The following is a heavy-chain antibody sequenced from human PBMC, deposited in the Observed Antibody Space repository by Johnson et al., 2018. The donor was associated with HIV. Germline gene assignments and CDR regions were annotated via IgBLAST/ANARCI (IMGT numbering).Heavy chain of an antibody. CDR1: GFTFTSYT. Sequence: QVQLVESGGVVVRPGGSLRLTCAASGFTFTSYTMHWVRQAPGKGPEWVAMISHDGTNENYADSVKGRFTISRDNSKNTVYLQMSSLRPEDTAVYYCARDHSGYDSVTAAFDIWGQGTMVTVSS. J-gene: IGHJ3*02. CDR3: ARDHSGYDSVTAAFDI. V-gene: IGHV3-30*04. CDR2: ISHDGTNE. D-gene: IGHD5-12*01.